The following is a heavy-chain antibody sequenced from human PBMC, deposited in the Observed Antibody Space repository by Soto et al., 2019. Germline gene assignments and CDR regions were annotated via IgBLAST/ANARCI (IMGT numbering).Heavy chain of an antibody. V-gene: IGHV3-11*01. CDR2: ISSDGSSM. CDR1: GLTFSDYY. Sequence: QVQLVESGGGLVKPGGSLRLSCAASGLTFSDYYMAWIRQAPGKGLEWVSYISSDGSSMYYADSVKGRFTISRDNAKNSLYLQMNCLRAEDTAVYYCARPNGESIYYYHGMDVWGQGTTVTVSS. CDR3: ARPNGESIYYYHGMDV. J-gene: IGHJ6*02. D-gene: IGHD3-10*01.